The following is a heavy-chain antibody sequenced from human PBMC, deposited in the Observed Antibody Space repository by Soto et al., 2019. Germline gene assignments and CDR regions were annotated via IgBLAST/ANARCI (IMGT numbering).Heavy chain of an antibody. J-gene: IGHJ4*02. CDR1: CYTFTSYG. V-gene: IGHV1-18*04. D-gene: IGHD2-2*01. CDR3: AREDGWYCSSTSCHFDY. Sequence: GXSAKVSFKASCYTFTSYGLSWVRQAPVQGLEWMGWISAYNGNTNYAQKLQGRVTMTTDTSTSTAYMELRSLRSDDTAVYYCAREDGWYCSSTSCHFDYWGQGTLVTVYS. CDR2: ISAYNGNT.